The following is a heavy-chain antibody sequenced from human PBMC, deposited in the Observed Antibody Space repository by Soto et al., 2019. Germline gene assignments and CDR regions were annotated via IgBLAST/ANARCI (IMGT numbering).Heavy chain of an antibody. Sequence: PSETLSLTCTVSGGSISSYYWSWIRQPPGKGLEWIGYIYYSGSTNYNPSLKSRVTISVDTSKNQFSLKLSSVTAADTAVYYCARAPRRYDSSGYYYEYNWFDPWGQGALVTVSS. V-gene: IGHV4-59*01. CDR1: GGSISSYY. CDR3: ARAPRRYDSSGYYYEYNWFDP. J-gene: IGHJ5*02. D-gene: IGHD3-22*01. CDR2: IYYSGST.